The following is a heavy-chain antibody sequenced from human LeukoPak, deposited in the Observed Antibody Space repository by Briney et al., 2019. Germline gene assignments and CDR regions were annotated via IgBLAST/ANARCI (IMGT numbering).Heavy chain of an antibody. CDR2: ISSSSSTI. CDR3: ARALGGYFLYYYYYMDV. CDR1: GFTFSSYS. J-gene: IGHJ6*03. Sequence: GGSLRLSCAASGFTFSSYSMNWVRQAPGKGLEWVSYISSSSSTIYYADSVKGRFTISRDNAKNSLYLQMNSLRAEDTAVYYCARALGGYFLYYYYYMDVWGKGTTVTVSS. V-gene: IGHV3-48*01. D-gene: IGHD2-21*02.